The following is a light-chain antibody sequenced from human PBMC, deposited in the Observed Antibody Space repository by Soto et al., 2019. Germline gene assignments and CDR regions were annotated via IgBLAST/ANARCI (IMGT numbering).Light chain of an antibody. CDR2: DAS. V-gene: IGKV1-5*01. J-gene: IGKJ1*01. CDR3: QQYNSYWT. Sequence: DIQMTPSPSSLSASVGDKVTITCRASQSINNYLTWYQQKPGKAPKLLIYDASSLESGVPSRFSGSGSATEFTLTISSLQPDDFATYYCQQYNSYWTFGQGTKVDIK. CDR1: QSINNY.